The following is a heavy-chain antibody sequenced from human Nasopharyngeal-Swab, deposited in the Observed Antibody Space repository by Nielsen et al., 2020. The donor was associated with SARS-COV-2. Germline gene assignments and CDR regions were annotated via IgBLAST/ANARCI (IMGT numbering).Heavy chain of an antibody. CDR1: NGSISNYY. J-gene: IGHJ4*02. V-gene: IGHV4-59*12. CDR2: IYHSGST. CDR3: AQTTYSGYFDY. Sequence: SETLSLTCIVSNGSISNYYWSWIRQSPGKGLEWIGEIYHSGSTNYNPSLKSRVTISVDKSKNQFSLKLSSVTAADTAVYYCAQTTYSGYFDYWGQGTLVTVSS. D-gene: IGHD2-15*01.